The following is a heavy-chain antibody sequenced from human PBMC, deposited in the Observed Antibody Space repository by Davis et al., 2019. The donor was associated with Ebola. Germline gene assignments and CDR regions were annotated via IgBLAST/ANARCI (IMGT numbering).Heavy chain of an antibody. V-gene: IGHV4-39*01. CDR2: IYYSGST. Sequence: MPSETLSLTCTVSGGSISSSSYYWGWIRQPPGKGLEWIGSIYYSGSTYYNPSLKSRVTISVDTSKNQFSLKLSSVTAADTAVYYCARQEYSSSLAFDYWGQGTLVTVSS. CDR3: ARQEYSSSLAFDY. CDR1: GGSISSSSYY. D-gene: IGHD6-6*01. J-gene: IGHJ4*02.